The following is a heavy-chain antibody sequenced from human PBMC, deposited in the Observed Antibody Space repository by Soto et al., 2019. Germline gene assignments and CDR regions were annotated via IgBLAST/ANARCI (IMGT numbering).Heavy chain of an antibody. V-gene: IGHV4-4*02. CDR3: ARRWGEGRVDY. CDR2: IYHSGNT. J-gene: IGHJ4*02. D-gene: IGHD3-10*01. Sequence: QVQLQESGPGLVKPSGTLSLTCAVSGGSISSSNWWSWVRQPPGKGLEWIGEIYHSGNTNYNPSRKRRVTIAVDKSRNQFSLKLSSVTAADTAVYYCARRWGEGRVDYWGQGTLVTVSS. CDR1: GGSISSSNW.